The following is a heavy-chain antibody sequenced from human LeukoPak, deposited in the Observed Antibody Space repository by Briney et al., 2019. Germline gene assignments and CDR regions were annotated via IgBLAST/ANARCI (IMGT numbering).Heavy chain of an antibody. J-gene: IGHJ4*02. V-gene: IGHV3-48*04. D-gene: IGHD6-13*01. CDR3: ARDLYSSSWYFVSPGGY. CDR2: ISTGSITK. Sequence: GGSLRLSCAASGFTFSSYTMNWVRQAPGKGLEWVSDISTGSITKNYADSVKGRFTNSRDNAKNSLYLQMNSLRAEDTALYYCARDLYSSSWYFVSPGGYWGQGTLVTVSS. CDR1: GFTFSSYT.